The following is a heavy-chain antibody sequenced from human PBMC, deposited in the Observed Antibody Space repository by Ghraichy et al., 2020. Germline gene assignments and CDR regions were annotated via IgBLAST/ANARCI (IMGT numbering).Heavy chain of an antibody. CDR1: GFTVSSNY. CDR3: ARDREAAYFDY. J-gene: IGHJ4*02. D-gene: IGHD2-15*01. V-gene: IGHV3-53*01. Sequence: GGSLRLSCAASGFTVSSNYMSWVRQAPGKGLEWVSVIYSGGSTYYADSVKGRFIISRDNSKNTLYLQMNSLRAEDTAVYYCARDREAAYFDYWGQGTLVTVSS. CDR2: IYSGGST.